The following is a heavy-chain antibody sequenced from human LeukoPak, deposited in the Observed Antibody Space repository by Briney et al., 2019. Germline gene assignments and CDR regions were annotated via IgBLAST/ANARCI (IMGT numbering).Heavy chain of an antibody. CDR1: GGPISSYY. CDR3: ARYYGSGSYSTRVLWFDP. CDR2: IYYSGST. J-gene: IGHJ5*02. V-gene: IGHV4-59*01. D-gene: IGHD3-10*01. Sequence: SETLSLTCTVSGGPISSYYWSWIRQPPGKGLEWIGYIYYSGSTNYNPSLKSRVTISVDTSKDQFSLKLSSVTAADTAVYYCARYYGSGSYSTRVLWFDPWGQGTLVTVSS.